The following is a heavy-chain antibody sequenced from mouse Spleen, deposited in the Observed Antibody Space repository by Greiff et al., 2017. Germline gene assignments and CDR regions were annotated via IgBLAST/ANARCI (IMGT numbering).Heavy chain of an antibody. V-gene: IGHV1-18*01. CDR2: INPNNGGT. CDR1: GYTFTDYN. Sequence: EVQLQQSGPELVKPGASVKIPCKASGYTFTDYNMDWVKQSHGKSLEWIGDINPNNGGTIYNQKFKGKATLTVDKSSSTAYMELRSLTSEDTAVYYCARSGYGNYPDAMDYWGQGTSVTVSS. D-gene: IGHD2-1*01. CDR3: ARSGYGNYPDAMDY. J-gene: IGHJ4*01.